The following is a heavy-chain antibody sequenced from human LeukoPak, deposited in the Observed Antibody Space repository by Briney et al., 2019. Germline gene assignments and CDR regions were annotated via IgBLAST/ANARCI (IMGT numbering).Heavy chain of an antibody. D-gene: IGHD3-10*01. V-gene: IGHV4-61*02. CDR2: IYASGST. CDR1: GGSISSGSYY. CDR3: ARNRYYYGSGNYGVPNWFDP. Sequence: SETLSLTCTVSGGSISSGSYYWSWIRQPAGKGLEWIGRIYASGSTNYNPSLKSRVTISVDTSKNQFSLKLSSVTAADTAMYYCARNRYYYGSGNYGVPNWFDPWGQGTLVTVSS. J-gene: IGHJ5*02.